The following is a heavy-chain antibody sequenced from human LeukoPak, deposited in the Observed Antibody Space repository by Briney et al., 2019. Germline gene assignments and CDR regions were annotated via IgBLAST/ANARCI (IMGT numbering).Heavy chain of an antibody. D-gene: IGHD3-22*01. V-gene: IGHV4-34*01. CDR3: ASDSSGYYGLAP. J-gene: IGHJ5*02. Sequence: PSETLSLTCAVYGGSFSGYYWSWIRQPPGKGLEWIGEINHSGSTNYNPSLKSRVTISVDTSKNQFSLKLSSVTAADTAVYYCASDSSGYYGLAPWGQGTLVTVSS. CDR2: INHSGST. CDR1: GGSFSGYY.